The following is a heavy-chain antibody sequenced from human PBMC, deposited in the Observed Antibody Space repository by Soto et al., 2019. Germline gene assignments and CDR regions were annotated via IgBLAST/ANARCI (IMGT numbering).Heavy chain of an antibody. Sequence: EVQLLESGGGLVQPGGSLRLSCAASGFTFSSYAMSWVRQAPGKGLEWVSAISGSGGSTYYADSVKGRFTISRDRSKNTLYVQMNSLRAEDTAVYYCAKDMGAVMDWYFDLWGRGTLVAVSS. D-gene: IGHD2-21*01. J-gene: IGHJ2*01. CDR1: GFTFSSYA. CDR3: AKDMGAVMDWYFDL. CDR2: ISGSGGST. V-gene: IGHV3-23*01.